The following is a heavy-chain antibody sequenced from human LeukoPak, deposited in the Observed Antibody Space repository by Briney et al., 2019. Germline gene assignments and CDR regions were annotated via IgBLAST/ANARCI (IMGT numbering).Heavy chain of an antibody. J-gene: IGHJ4*02. Sequence: GASVKVSCKASGYTFTSYAMNWVRQAPGQGLEWMGWINTNTGNPAYAQGFTGRFVFSLDTSVSTAYLQISSLKAEDTAVYYCVRVSRALAAFFDYWGQGTLVTVSS. CDR2: INTNTGNP. V-gene: IGHV7-4-1*02. D-gene: IGHD6-6*01. CDR3: VRVSRALAAFFDY. CDR1: GYTFTSYA.